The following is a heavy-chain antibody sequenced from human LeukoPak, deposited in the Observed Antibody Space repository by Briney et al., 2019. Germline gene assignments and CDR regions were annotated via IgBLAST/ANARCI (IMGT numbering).Heavy chain of an antibody. CDR2: ISSSGSTI. V-gene: IGHV3-48*03. CDR3: ARARRYYYDSSGYYYYYYYMDV. Sequence: GGSPRLSCAASGFTFSSYEMNWVRQAPGKGLEWVSYISSSGSTIYYADSVKGRFTISRDNAKNSLYLQMNSLRAEDTAVYYCARARRYYYDSSGYYYYYYYMDVWGKGTTVTVSS. J-gene: IGHJ6*03. CDR1: GFTFSSYE. D-gene: IGHD3-22*01.